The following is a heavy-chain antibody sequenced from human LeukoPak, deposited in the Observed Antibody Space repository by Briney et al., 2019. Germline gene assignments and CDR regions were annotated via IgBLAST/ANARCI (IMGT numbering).Heavy chain of an antibody. CDR2: IYYSGST. CDR3: ARADCRGGSCLGGETAFDI. V-gene: IGHV4-39*07. D-gene: IGHD2-15*01. CDR1: GGSISSSSYY. Sequence: PSETLSLTCKVSGGSISSSSYYWGWIRQPPGKGLEWIGSIYYSGSTNYNPSLKSRVTISVDTSNNQFSLKLSSVTAADTAVYYCARADCRGGSCLGGETAFDIWGQGTTVTAYS. J-gene: IGHJ3*02.